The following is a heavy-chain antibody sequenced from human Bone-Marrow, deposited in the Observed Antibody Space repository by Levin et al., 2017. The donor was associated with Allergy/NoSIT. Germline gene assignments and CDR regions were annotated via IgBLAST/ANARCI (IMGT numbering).Heavy chain of an antibody. CDR3: ARDAGGYGDYFVS. V-gene: IGHV4-61*08. CDR1: GGSVTSNGYY. CDR2: IGDTGNT. D-gene: IGHD4-17*01. Sequence: PSETLSLTCTVSGGSVTSNGYYWSRIRQSPGKALEWIGYIGDTGNTKYNPSLESRVAISVDTSKNQLSLKLNSVTAADTAVYFCARDAGGYGDYFVSWGQGTLVTVSS. J-gene: IGHJ4*02.